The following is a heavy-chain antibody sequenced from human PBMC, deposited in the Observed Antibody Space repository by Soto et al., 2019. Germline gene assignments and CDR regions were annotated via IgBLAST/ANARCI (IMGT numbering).Heavy chain of an antibody. CDR1: GGSVSRDNW. CDR3: AENGSYDLVN. J-gene: IGHJ4*02. CDR2: IHHSGST. Sequence: LSLTCGVSGGSVSRDNWWSWVRQPPGKGLEWIGEIHHSGSTNYSPSLKSRVTMSVDKSRNQFSLKLTSVTAADTAVYYCAENGSYDLVNWGQGTRVTVSS. D-gene: IGHD3-16*01. V-gene: IGHV4-4*02.